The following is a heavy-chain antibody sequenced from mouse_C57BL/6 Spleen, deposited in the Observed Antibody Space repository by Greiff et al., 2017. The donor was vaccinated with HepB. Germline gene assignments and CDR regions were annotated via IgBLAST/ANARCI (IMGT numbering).Heavy chain of an antibody. CDR2: IDPENGDT. V-gene: IGHV14-4*01. J-gene: IGHJ4*01. CDR3: TPNYYGSSYDAMDY. Sequence: EVKLQESGAELVRPGASVKLSCTASGFNIKDDYMHWVKQRPEQGLEWIGWIDPENGDTEYASKFQGKATITADTSSNTAYLQLSSLTSEDTAVYYCTPNYYGSSYDAMDYWGQGTSVTVSS. CDR1: GFNIKDDY. D-gene: IGHD1-1*01.